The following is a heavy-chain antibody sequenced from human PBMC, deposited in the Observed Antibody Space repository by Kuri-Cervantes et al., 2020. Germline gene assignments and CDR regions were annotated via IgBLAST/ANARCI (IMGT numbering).Heavy chain of an antibody. Sequence: TCAASGFTFGSYGMHWVRQAPGKGLEWVANIKQEGSQKFYVDSVKGRFTISRDNAKNSLYLQMNSLRAEDTAVYYCCDGGYWGQGTLVTVSS. J-gene: IGHJ4*02. CDR2: IKQEGSQK. CDR1: GFTFGSYG. CDR3: CDGGY. D-gene: IGHD2-21*01. V-gene: IGHV3-7*01.